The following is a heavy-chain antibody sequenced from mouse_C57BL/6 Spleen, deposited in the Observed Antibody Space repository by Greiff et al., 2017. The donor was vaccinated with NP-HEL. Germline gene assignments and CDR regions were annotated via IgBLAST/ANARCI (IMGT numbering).Heavy chain of an antibody. CDR1: GFNIKDDY. Sequence: VHVKQSGAELVRPGASVKLSCTASGFNIKDDYMHWVKQRPEQGLEWIGWIDPENGDTEYASKVQGKATITADTSSNTAYLQLSSLTSEDTAVYYCTTSQNWYFDVWGTGTTVTVSS. CDR3: TTSQNWYFDV. J-gene: IGHJ1*03. V-gene: IGHV14-4*01. CDR2: IDPENGDT.